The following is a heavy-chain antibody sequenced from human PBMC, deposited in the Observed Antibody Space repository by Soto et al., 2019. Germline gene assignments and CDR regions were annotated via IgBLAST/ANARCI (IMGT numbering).Heavy chain of an antibody. Sequence: QVQLVQSGAAVKKPGTSVKVSCKASGYSFATYAIHWVRQAPGQGLEWMGWINPATGNTEYSDKFQDRVTFTRDTSATTAYMELSGLRSEDTAVYYCARRYKSAGWLEPWGQGTLVTVSS. CDR2: INPATGNT. J-gene: IGHJ5*02. CDR3: ARRYKSAGWLEP. V-gene: IGHV1-3*01. CDR1: GYSFATYA. D-gene: IGHD1-1*01.